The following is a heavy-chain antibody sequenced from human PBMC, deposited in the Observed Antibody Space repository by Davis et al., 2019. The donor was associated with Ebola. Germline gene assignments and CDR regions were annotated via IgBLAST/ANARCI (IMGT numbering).Heavy chain of an antibody. CDR1: GFIFSSYA. D-gene: IGHD4-17*01. J-gene: IGHJ5*02. Sequence: GESLKISCAASGFIFSSYAMSWVRQAPGKGLEWVSSISVRSITYHADSVKGRFTISRDNSKNTLYLQMNSLRAEDTAGYYCAKVHPPTTVTTGWFDPWGQGTLVTVSS. V-gene: IGHV3-23*01. CDR3: AKVHPPTTVTTGWFDP. CDR2: ISVRSIT.